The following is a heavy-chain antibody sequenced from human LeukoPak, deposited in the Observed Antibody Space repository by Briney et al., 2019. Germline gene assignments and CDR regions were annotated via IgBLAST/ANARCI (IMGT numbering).Heavy chain of an antibody. Sequence: PRGSLRLSCAASGFTVSSNYMSWVRQAPGKGLEWVSVIYSGGSTYYADSVKGRFTISRDNSKNTLYLQMNSLRAEDTAVYYCARDLGSYGSVDAFDIWGQGTMVTVSS. V-gene: IGHV3-53*01. D-gene: IGHD5-18*01. CDR2: IYSGGST. CDR1: GFTVSSNY. J-gene: IGHJ3*02. CDR3: ARDLGSYGSVDAFDI.